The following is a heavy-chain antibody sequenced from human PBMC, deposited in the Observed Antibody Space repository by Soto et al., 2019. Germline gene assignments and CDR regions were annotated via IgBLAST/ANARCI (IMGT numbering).Heavy chain of an antibody. CDR1: GGSISSSNW. CDR3: ARAEDSSGWYNFDI. J-gene: IGHJ3*02. CDR2: IYHSGST. V-gene: IGHV4-4*02. D-gene: IGHD6-19*01. Sequence: PSETLSLTCAVSGGSISSSNWWSWVRQPPGKGLEWIGEIYHSGSTNYNPSLKSRVTISVDKSKNQFSLKLSSVTAADTAVYYCARAEDSSGWYNFDIWGQGTMVTVSS.